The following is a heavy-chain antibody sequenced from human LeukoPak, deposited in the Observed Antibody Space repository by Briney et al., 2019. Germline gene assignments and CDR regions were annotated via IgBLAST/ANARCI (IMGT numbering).Heavy chain of an antibody. V-gene: IGHV1-18*03. J-gene: IGHJ6*03. CDR1: GYTFTSYG. Sequence: GASVKVSCKASGYTFTSYGISWVRQAPGQGLEWMGWISAYNGNTNYAQKLQGRVTMTTDTSTSTAYMELSSLRSEDMAVYYCARGRATYGSGSHPGDYYYYYMDVWGKGTTVTVSS. CDR3: ARGRATYGSGSHPGDYYYYYMDV. CDR2: ISAYNGNT. D-gene: IGHD3-10*01.